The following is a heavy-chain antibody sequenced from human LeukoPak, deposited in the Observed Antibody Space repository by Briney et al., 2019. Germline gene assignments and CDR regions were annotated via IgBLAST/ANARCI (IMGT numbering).Heavy chain of an antibody. D-gene: IGHD4-17*01. V-gene: IGHV3-30*18. J-gene: IGHJ4*02. CDR3: AKARKVGTTVTTAFDY. CDR1: GFTFSSYG. CDR2: ISYDGSNK. Sequence: PGGSLRLSCAASGFTFSSYGMHWVRQAPGKGLEWVAVISYDGSNKYYADSVKGRFTISRDNSKNTLYLQMNSQRAEDTAVYYCAKARKVGTTVTTAFDYWGQGTLVTVSS.